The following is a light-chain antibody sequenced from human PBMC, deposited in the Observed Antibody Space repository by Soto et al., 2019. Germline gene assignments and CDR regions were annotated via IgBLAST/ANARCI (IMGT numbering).Light chain of an antibody. CDR3: YTYAGGSTYL. V-gene: IGLV2-23*01. Sequence: QSALTQPASVSGSPGQASTISCTGTSSDVGSYSLLSWYQHHPGKAPKLIIYEDIKGPSGVSNRFSGSKSGNTASLRISGLQAEDEADYYCYTYAGGSTYLFGTGTKVTVL. CDR2: EDI. CDR1: SSDVGSYSL. J-gene: IGLJ1*01.